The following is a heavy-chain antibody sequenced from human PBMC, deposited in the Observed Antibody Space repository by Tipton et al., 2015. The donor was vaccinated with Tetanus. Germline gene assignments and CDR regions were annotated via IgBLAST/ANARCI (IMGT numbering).Heavy chain of an antibody. CDR3: AKGRAAATYFFDY. CDR2: IYSGGDT. J-gene: IGHJ4*02. V-gene: IGHV3-53*01. CDR1: GFSISTCY. D-gene: IGHD6-25*01. Sequence: SLRLSCAASGFSISTCYINWVRQAPGKGLEWVSVIYSGGDTFYADSVKGRFTISRDNSKSTLYLQVYSLRVEDTAIYFCAKGRAAATYFFDYWGQGTPVTVSS.